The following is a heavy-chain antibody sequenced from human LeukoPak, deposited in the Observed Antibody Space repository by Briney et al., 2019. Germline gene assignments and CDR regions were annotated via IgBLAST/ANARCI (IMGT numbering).Heavy chain of an antibody. D-gene: IGHD5/OR15-5a*01. J-gene: IGHJ6*03. CDR1: GGTFSNYA. Sequence: ASVKVSCKASGGTFSNYAINWVRQAPGQGLEWMGESIPIFGSVKFAQKFQGRVTITADESTSTAYMELSSLRSEDTAVYYCARVFTIQDYYYMDVWGKGTRVTVSS. V-gene: IGHV1-69*13. CDR3: ARVFTIQDYYYMDV. CDR2: SIPIFGSV.